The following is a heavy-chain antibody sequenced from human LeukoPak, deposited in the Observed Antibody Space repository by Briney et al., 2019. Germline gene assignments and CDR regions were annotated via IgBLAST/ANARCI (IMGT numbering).Heavy chain of an antibody. J-gene: IGHJ6*03. CDR3: ARAATTPFYYMDV. V-gene: IGHV4-38-2*02. CDR1: GYSISRGYF. D-gene: IGHD1-14*01. CDR2: VHHSGNT. Sequence: PSETLSLTCNVSGYSISRGYFWGWIRQPPGKGLEWIGSVHHSGNTHDNPSLRGPVTMSVDRSKNQFSLKLTSVTAADTAVYYCARAATTPFYYMDVWGKGTTVTVSS.